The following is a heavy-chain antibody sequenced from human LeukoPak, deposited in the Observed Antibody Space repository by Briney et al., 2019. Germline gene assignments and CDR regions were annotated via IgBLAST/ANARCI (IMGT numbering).Heavy chain of an antibody. CDR2: ISSGGNT. D-gene: IGHD3-22*01. Sequence: GGSLRLSCAASGFTVSRNYMSWVRQAPGKGLEWVSVISSGGNTYYTDSVKGRFTISRDNSKNTLYLQMSSLRVEDTAVYYCARNDRGAFDIWGQGTMVTVS. CDR3: ARNDRGAFDI. V-gene: IGHV3-53*01. CDR1: GFTVSRNY. J-gene: IGHJ3*02.